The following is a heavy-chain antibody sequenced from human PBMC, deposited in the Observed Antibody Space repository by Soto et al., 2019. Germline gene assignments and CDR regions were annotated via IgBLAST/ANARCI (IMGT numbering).Heavy chain of an antibody. CDR1: GGSISSYY. CDR3: ARGRRQRSIAARLDAFDI. CDR2: IYYSGST. J-gene: IGHJ3*02. V-gene: IGHV4-59*01. Sequence: PSEILSLTCTVSGGSISSYYWSWIRQPPGKGLEWIGYIYYSGSTNYNPSLKSRVTISVDTSKNQFSLKLSSVTAADTAVYYCARGRRQRSIAARLDAFDIWGQGTMVTVSS. D-gene: IGHD6-6*01.